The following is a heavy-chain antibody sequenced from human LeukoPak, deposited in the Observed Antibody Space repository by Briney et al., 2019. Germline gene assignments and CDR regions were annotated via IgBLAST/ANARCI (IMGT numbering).Heavy chain of an antibody. CDR1: GGSFSGSGYY. D-gene: IGHD5-12*01. CDR3: ARDVDRVLTGGFDY. Sequence: SETLSLTCTVSGGSFSGSGYYWGWIRQPPGKGLEWIGTIYYYGSTYYNPSLKSRVTISVDTSKNQFSLKLSSVTAADTAVYYCARDVDRVLTGGFDYWGQGTLVTVSS. CDR2: IYYYGST. V-gene: IGHV4-39*07. J-gene: IGHJ4*02.